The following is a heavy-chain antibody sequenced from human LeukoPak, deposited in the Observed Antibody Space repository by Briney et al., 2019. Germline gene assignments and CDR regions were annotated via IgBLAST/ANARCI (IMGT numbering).Heavy chain of an antibody. CDR1: GFTFSDYD. D-gene: IGHD3-16*01. CDR2: ISYLSSHV. V-gene: IGHV3-21*01. J-gene: IGHJ4*02. CDR3: GRAFPPLRTSSAGDL. Sequence: PGGSLRLSCSASGFTFSDYDMNWVRQAPGKGLEWVSSISYLSSHVYYGDSVKGRFSISRDNAKNSLYLQMNSLGAADTAIYYCGRAFPPLRTSSAGDLWGQGILVTVSS.